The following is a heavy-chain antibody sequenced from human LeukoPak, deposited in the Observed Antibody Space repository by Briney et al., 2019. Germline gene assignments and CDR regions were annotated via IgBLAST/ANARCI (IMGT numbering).Heavy chain of an antibody. Sequence: ASVKVSCKASGGTFSSYAISWVRQAPGQGLEWMGRIIPILGIANYAQKFQGRVTITADKSTSTAYMELSSLRSEDTAVYYCARFESGYDYFDYWGQGTLVTVSS. CDR1: GGTFSSYA. J-gene: IGHJ4*02. CDR2: IIPILGIA. D-gene: IGHD5-12*01. V-gene: IGHV1-69*04. CDR3: ARFESGYDYFDY.